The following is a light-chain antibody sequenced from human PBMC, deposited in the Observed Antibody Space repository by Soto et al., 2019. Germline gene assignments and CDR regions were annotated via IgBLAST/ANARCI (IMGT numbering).Light chain of an antibody. V-gene: IGKV3-20*01. CDR1: QTITRTF. J-gene: IGKJ4*01. CDR2: GAS. Sequence: EIVLKESPGTLSLSPRERATLSCTAIQTITRTFVACSPQKPGQAPRPLIYGASSRATDIPDRLSGSGSGTGFTLTISKLEPEDFAVYYCQHFGVSPTFGGGTQVDIK. CDR3: QHFGVSPT.